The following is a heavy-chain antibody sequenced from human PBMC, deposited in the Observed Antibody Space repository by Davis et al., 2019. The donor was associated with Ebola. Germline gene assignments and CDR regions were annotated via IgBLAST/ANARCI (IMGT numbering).Heavy chain of an antibody. CDR2: INNDGSIT. CDR3: ARAKYYGMDV. CDR1: GFTFSNYW. V-gene: IGHV3-74*01. J-gene: IGHJ6*04. D-gene: IGHD6-6*01. Sequence: GESLKISCAASGFTFSNYWMHWVRQAPGKGLVWVSLINNDGSITTYADSVKGRFTISRDNAKNTLYLQMNTLRAEDTAVYYCARAKYYGMDVWGKGTTVTVSS.